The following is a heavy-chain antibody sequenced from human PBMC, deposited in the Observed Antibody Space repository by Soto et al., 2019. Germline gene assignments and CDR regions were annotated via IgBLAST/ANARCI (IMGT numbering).Heavy chain of an antibody. V-gene: IGHV3-7*01. CDR1: GFTFSSYW. J-gene: IGHJ4*02. Sequence: AGGSLRLSCGGSGFTFSSYWMSWVRQAPGKGLEWVANIKEDGSEKYYVDSVKGRFTISRDNAKNSLYLQMNSLRAEDTAVYYCARQLIGTVDYWGQGTLVTVSS. CDR3: ARQLIGTVDY. CDR2: IKEDGSEK. D-gene: IGHD2-2*01.